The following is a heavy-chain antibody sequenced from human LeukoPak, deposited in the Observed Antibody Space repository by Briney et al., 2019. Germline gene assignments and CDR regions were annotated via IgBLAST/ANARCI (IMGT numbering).Heavy chain of an antibody. Sequence: SETLSLTCTVSGGSISSYCWSWIRQPPGKGLEWIGYIYYSGSTNYNASLESRVTISVDTSKNQFYLKLSSLTAADTAVYYCARGSMTTVTKFDYWGQGTLVTVSS. CDR1: GGSISSYC. J-gene: IGHJ4*02. CDR2: IYYSGST. CDR3: ARGSMTTVTKFDY. V-gene: IGHV4-59*01. D-gene: IGHD4-17*01.